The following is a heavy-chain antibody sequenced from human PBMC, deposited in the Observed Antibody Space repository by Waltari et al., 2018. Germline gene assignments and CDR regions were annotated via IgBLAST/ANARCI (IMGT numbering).Heavy chain of an antibody. Sequence: QLQLQQSGPGLVKPSESLSLTCTVSGDSMSSSYWWSWVRQSPGKGLEWIGQLNRSGRNNYHPAFETRVSVSIDTSNKQFSLKFPSATAADTAVYYCARDRGRGMYLDAWGQGTLVTVSP. CDR3: ARDRGRGMYLDA. D-gene: IGHD2-15*01. CDR1: GDSMSSSYW. V-gene: IGHV4-4*02. CDR2: LNRSGRN. J-gene: IGHJ4*02.